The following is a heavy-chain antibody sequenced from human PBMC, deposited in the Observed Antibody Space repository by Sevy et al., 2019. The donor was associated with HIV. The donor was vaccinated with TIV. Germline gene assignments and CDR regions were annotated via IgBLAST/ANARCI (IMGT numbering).Heavy chain of an antibody. CDR3: ARRGGLVDGGMDV. Sequence: SETLSLTCTVSGGSVSSGSYYWSWIRQPPGKGLECNGYIYYSGSTNYNPSLKSRVTISVDPSKNQFSLKLSSVTAADTAVYYCARRGGLVDGGMDVWGQGTTVTVSS. J-gene: IGHJ6*02. CDR2: IYYSGST. CDR1: GGSVSSGSYY. D-gene: IGHD2-8*02. V-gene: IGHV4-61*01.